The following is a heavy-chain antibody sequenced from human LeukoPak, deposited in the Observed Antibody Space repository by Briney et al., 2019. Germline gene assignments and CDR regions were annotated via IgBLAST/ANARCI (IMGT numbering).Heavy chain of an antibody. D-gene: IGHD3-22*01. CDR3: AKDLYYYDSSGYLPNWFDP. CDR2: IRYDGSNK. V-gene: IGHV3-30*02. Sequence: GGSLRLSCAASGFTFSSYGMHWVRQAPGKGLEWVAFIRYDGSNKYYADSVKGRFTISRDNSKNTLYLQMNSLRAEDTAVYYCAKDLYYYDSSGYLPNWFDPWGQGTLVTVSS. CDR1: GFTFSSYG. J-gene: IGHJ5*02.